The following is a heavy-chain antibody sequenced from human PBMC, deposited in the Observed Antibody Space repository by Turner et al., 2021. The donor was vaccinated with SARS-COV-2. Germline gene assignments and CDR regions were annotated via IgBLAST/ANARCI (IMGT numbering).Heavy chain of an antibody. CDR3: ARGLRDFDY. Sequence: QVQLVQSGAEVKKPGASVKVSCKASGYTFTAYHMHWVRQAPGQGLEWMGWINPNSGGTNYAQKCQGRVTMTRDTSISTAYMELSRLRSDDTAVYYCARGLRDFDYWGQGTLVTVSS. CDR2: INPNSGGT. D-gene: IGHD3-10*01. J-gene: IGHJ4*02. CDR1: GYTFTAYH. V-gene: IGHV1-2*02.